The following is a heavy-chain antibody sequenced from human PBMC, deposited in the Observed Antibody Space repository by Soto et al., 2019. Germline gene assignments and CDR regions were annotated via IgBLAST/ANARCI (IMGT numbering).Heavy chain of an antibody. CDR1: GFNFRTYW. CDR2: IKEDGSDK. V-gene: IGHV3-7*03. CDR3: AREALGYGPKGAVFDH. J-gene: IGHJ4*02. Sequence: EVQLVESGGGLVQPGGSLRLSCAASGFNFRTYWMSWVRQAPGKGLEWVANIKEDGSDKYYVDSVKGRLTVSGDNAKNVLFLLLNSRRAEDTAVYYCAREALGYGPKGAVFDHWGQGSLVTVSS. D-gene: IGHD5-18*01.